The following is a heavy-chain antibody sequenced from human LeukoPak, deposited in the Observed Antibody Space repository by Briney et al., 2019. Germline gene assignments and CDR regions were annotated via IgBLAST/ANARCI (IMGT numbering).Heavy chain of an antibody. CDR3: AKPSRGDGLTDY. CDR1: GFTFSSYA. J-gene: IGHJ4*02. CDR2: ISGSGGST. D-gene: IGHD3-16*01. V-gene: IGHV3-23*01. Sequence: GGSLRLSCAASGFTFSSYAMSWVRQAPGKGLEWVSAISGSGGSTYYADSVKGRFTISRDNSKNTLYLQMNSLRAEDTAVYHCAKPSRGDGLTDYWGQGTLVTVSS.